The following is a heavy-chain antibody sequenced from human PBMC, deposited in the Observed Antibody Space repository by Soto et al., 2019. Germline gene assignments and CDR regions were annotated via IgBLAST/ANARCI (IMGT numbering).Heavy chain of an antibody. D-gene: IGHD6-19*01. J-gene: IGHJ4*02. CDR2: ISAYNGNT. CDR1: GYTFTNFG. CDR3: AHGSGWLSDY. V-gene: IGHV1-18*01. Sequence: QVHLVQSGAEVKKPGASVKVSCTASGYTFTNFGISWVRQAPGQGLEWMGWISAYNGNTNYAQRFQGRVTMTTDTSTSTAYMELRSLRSDDTATYYCAHGSGWLSDYWGQGTLVTVSS.